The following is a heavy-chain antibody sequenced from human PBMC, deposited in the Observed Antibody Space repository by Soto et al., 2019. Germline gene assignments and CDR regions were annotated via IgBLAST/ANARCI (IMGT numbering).Heavy chain of an antibody. D-gene: IGHD3-16*01. CDR2: IIPILGIA. CDR3: ARFSSGGEESYYYYMDV. CDR1: GGTFSSYT. J-gene: IGHJ6*03. Sequence: SVKGSCKASGGTFSSYTISWVRQAPGQGLEWMGRIIPILGIANYAQKFQGRVTITADKSTSTAYMELSSLRSEDTAVYYCARFSSGGEESYYYYMDVWGKGTTVTVSS. V-gene: IGHV1-69*02.